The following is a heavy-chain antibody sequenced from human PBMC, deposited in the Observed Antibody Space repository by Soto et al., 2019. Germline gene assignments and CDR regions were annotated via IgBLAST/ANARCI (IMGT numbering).Heavy chain of an antibody. CDR1: GFTVSSNY. CDR2: IYSGGST. J-gene: IGHJ6*03. V-gene: IGHV3-53*01. D-gene: IGHD3-3*01. Sequence: PGGSLRLSCAASGFTVSSNYMSWVRQAPGKGLEWVSVIYSGGSTYYADSVKGRFTISRDNAKNSLYLQMNSLRAEDTAVYYCARENYDFKYYMDVWGKGTTVTVSS. CDR3: ARENYDFKYYMDV.